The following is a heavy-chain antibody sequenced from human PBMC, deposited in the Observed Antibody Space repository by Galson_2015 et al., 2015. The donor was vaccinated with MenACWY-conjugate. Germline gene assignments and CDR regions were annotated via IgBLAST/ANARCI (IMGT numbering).Heavy chain of an antibody. CDR1: GFTFNNYW. CDR3: AWDNNWSFDS. D-gene: IGHD1-1*01. V-gene: IGHV3-74*01. CDR2: IKADGSVS. J-gene: IGHJ4*02. Sequence: SLRLSCAPSGFTFNNYWMHWVRQPPGKGLEWISYIKADGSVSNYADSVKGRFTISTDNAKNMVYLQMDGLGDEDTAVYFCAWDNNWSFDSWGQGTLVTVSS.